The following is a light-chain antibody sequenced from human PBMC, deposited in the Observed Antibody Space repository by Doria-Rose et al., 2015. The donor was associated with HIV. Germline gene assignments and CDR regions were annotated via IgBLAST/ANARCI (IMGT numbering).Light chain of an antibody. CDR2: DAS. CDR3: QQYGTSRGA. V-gene: IGKV3-20*01. J-gene: IGKJ5*01. CDR1: QRVKSSY. Sequence: TQSPGTPSLSPGERATLSCRASQRVKSSYLAWYRQKPGQAPRLLIYDASTRATGIPDRFSGSVSGTDFTLTIGRLEPEDVAVYYCQQYGTSRGACGQGTRLEIK.